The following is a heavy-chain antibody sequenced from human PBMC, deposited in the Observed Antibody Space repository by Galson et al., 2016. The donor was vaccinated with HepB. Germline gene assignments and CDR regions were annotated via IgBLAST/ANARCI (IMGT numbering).Heavy chain of an antibody. CDR1: GATISTFY. CDR3: ARSKGFWSGFYRDYGMDV. J-gene: IGHJ6*02. CDR2: VSDTGST. V-gene: IGHV4-59*01. D-gene: IGHD3-3*01. Sequence: ETLSLTCSVSGATISTFYWSWIRQPPGEGLEWIGFVSDTGSTKYNPSLKSRATISVDSSKNHLSLNLTSVTAADTAGYYCARSKGFWSGFYRDYGMDVWGQGTTVTVSS.